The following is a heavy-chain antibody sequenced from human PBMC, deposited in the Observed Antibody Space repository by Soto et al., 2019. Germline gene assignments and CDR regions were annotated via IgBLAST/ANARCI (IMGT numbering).Heavy chain of an antibody. Sequence: LRLSWAASRFPFTNYWMNWVRQTPGKGLMWVSRISPDGSDVGYADSVEGRFTVSRDNAKNTLYLQMHSLRAEDTAMYYCACWGHIVPVAPSDFDRWGQGTLVTVSS. D-gene: IGHD2-8*02. CDR2: ISPDGSDV. J-gene: IGHJ4*02. CDR3: ACWGHIVPVAPSDFDR. CDR1: RFPFTNYW. V-gene: IGHV3-74*01.